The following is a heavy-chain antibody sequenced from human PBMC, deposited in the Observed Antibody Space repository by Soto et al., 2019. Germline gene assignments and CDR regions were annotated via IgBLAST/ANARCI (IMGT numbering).Heavy chain of an antibody. CDR3: ARGFIPENY. J-gene: IGHJ4*02. D-gene: IGHD2-2*01. CDR2: INTFTGNT. CDR1: GYTFSDYG. Sequence: QVHLVQSEGEVKKPGASVKVSCKTSGYTFSDYGVSWVRQAPGQGLEWMGWINTFTGNTKYEQKFRGRVTLSIDTSTSTVFLELTSLKFDDSSVYYCARGFIPENYWGQGTRVSVSS. V-gene: IGHV1-18*01.